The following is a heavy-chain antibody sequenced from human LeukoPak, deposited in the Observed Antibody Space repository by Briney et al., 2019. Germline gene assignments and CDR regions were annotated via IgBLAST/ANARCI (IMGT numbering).Heavy chain of an antibody. CDR2: IIASSGTT. Sequence: NPWGSLRLSCAASGFSFNHYAMSWVRQAPGKGLEWVSIIIASSGTTFYADSVKGRFTISRDTTKNTLYLQLNSLRLEDTAVYYCAKGGYDYIEVAYFDFWGQGTLVTVSS. CDR3: AKGGYDYIEVAYFDF. V-gene: IGHV3-23*01. CDR1: GFSFNHYA. J-gene: IGHJ4*02. D-gene: IGHD5-12*01.